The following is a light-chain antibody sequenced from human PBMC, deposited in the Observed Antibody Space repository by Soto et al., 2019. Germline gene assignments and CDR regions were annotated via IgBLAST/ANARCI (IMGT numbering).Light chain of an antibody. J-gene: IGKJ4*01. CDR1: QIIMRKY. Sequence: EIVLTQSPGTLSFSPGERATLSCRASQIIMRKYLAWYQQKPGQAPRLLIYGASSRATGIPVRFSGSGSGTEFTLTISSLQPEDFAVYYCQQYTDWPWGTFGGGTKVDI. CDR3: QQYTDWPWGT. CDR2: GAS. V-gene: IGKV3-15*01.